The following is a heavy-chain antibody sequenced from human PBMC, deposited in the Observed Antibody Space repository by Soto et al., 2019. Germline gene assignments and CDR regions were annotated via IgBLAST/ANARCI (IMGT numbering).Heavy chain of an antibody. V-gene: IGHV1-58*01. J-gene: IGHJ4*02. D-gene: IGHD6-13*01. CDR2: IAVGSGYT. Sequence: SGKVSCKASGFTFTSSAFEAVRQARGQRMARIGWIAVGSGYTNYAQRFQDRVTLTWDMSTATTYMVLSRLTSEDTAIYSCAADATAWQQIVPCDYWGQGTLVTVS. CDR1: GFTFTSSA. CDR3: AADATAWQQIVPCDY.